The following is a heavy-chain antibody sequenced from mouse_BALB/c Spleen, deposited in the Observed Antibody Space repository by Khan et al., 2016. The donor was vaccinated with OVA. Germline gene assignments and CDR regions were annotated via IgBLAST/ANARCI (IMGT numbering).Heavy chain of an antibody. D-gene: IGHD2-14*01. CDR2: ISYSGST. Sequence: EVQLQESGPSLVKPSQTLSLTCSVTGDSITSGYWNWIRKFPGNKLEYMGYISYSGSTYYNPSLKSRLSITRDTSKNQNFLQLNSVTTEDTATYYCAHRYVGAMDYWGQGTSVTVSS. V-gene: IGHV3-8*02. CDR3: AHRYVGAMDY. CDR1: GDSITSGY. J-gene: IGHJ4*01.